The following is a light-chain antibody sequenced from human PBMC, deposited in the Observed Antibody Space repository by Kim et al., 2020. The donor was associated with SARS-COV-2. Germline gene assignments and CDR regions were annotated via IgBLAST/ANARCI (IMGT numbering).Light chain of an antibody. CDR1: QSVSNI. CDR3: QQDSSWPLT. CDR2: DAS. J-gene: IGKJ4*01. Sequence: ETVMTQSPATLSVSPGERATLSCRASQSVSNILAWYQQKPGQAPRLLIYDASTRATGIPARFSGSGSGTEFTLTISSLQSEDSAVYFCQQDSSWPLTFGGGTKLEI. V-gene: IGKV3-15*01.